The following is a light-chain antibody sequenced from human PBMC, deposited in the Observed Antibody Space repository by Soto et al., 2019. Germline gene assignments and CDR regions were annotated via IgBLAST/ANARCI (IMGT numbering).Light chain of an antibody. CDR1: ESVSSSF. CDR2: RTS. V-gene: IGKV3-20*01. J-gene: IGKJ1*01. CDR3: QHSGNSLWT. Sequence: EVVLTQSPGTLSLSPGERATLSCRASESVSSSFLTWYQQKPGQAPRLLIYRTSNRVTGIPDRFSGSGSGTDFTLTISRLEPEDFAVYFCQHSGNSLWTFGQGTKVEIK.